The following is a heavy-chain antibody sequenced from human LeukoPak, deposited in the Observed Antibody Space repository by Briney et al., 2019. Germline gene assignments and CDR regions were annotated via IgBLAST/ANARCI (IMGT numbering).Heavy chain of an antibody. CDR2: ISSSGGNT. J-gene: IGHJ4*02. CDR1: GFTFSSYS. D-gene: IGHD2-8*01. CDR3: AKVKVVGYSTFDY. V-gene: IGHV3-23*01. Sequence: QPGGSLRLSCAASGFTFSSYSMSWVRQAPGKGLEWVSAISSSGGNTYYADSVRGRFTISRDNSKNTLYLQMNSLRVEDTAIYYCAKVKVVGYSTFDYWGQGALVTVSS.